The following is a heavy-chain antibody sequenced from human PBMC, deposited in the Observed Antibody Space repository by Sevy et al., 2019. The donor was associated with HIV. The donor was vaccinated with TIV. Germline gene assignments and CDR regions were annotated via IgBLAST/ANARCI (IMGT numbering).Heavy chain of an antibody. CDR2: IIPLFASS. J-gene: IGHJ4*02. V-gene: IGHV1-69*01. CDR1: GGTFSSYA. D-gene: IGHD3-22*01. Sequence: GESMKISCKASGGTFSSYAVHWVRQAPGQGLEWMGGIIPLFASSDYAQKFQGRVTITADESTSTAYMELSSLRSEDTAVYYCARGITMIRGGGYYFDYWGQGTLVTVSS. CDR3: ARGITMIRGGGYYFDY.